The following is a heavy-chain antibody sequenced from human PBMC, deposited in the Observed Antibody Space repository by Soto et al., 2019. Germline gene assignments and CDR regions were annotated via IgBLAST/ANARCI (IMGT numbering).Heavy chain of an antibody. CDR3: ATWDEREHAYDV. CDR1: GLTISGKKY. V-gene: IGHV3-53*01. CDR2: LYDVDGS. J-gene: IGHJ3*01. Sequence: QPGGSLRLSCAAFGLTISGKKYVAWVRQAPGKGLEWVSALYDVDGSFYADSVKGRFTTSSDSSKTTVYLQMNDLRPDDTAVYYCATWDEREHAYDVWGQGTTVTVSS. D-gene: IGHD1-1*01.